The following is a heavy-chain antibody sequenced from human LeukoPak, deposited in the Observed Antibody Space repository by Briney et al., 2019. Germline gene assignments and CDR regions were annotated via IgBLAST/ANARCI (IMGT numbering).Heavy chain of an antibody. J-gene: IGHJ6*03. D-gene: IGHD4-11*01. CDR2: ISYDGSNK. CDR3: ARVQVTTRYYYMDV. V-gene: IGHV3-30-3*01. Sequence: GGSLRLSCAASGFTFSSYAMHWVRQAPGKGLEWVAVISYDGSNKYYADSVKGRFTISRDNSKNTLYLQMNSLRAEDTAVYYCARVQVTTRYYYMDVWGKGTTVTVSS. CDR1: GFTFSSYA.